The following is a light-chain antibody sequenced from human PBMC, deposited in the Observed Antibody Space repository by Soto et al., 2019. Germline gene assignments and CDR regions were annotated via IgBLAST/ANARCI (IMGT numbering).Light chain of an antibody. CDR1: QTISRN. J-gene: IGKJ5*01. CDR3: QQYDNLPT. V-gene: IGKV1-33*01. CDR2: DAS. Sequence: DIQMTQSPASLSASVGDRVTIPCRASQTISRNLNWYQQKPGKAPKLLIYDASNLETGVPSRFSGSGSGTDFTFTISSLQPEDIATYYCQQYDNLPTFGQGTRLEIK.